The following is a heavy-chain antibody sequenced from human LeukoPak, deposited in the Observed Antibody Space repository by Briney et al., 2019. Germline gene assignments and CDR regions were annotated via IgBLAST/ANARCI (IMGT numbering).Heavy chain of an antibody. V-gene: IGHV4-34*01. J-gene: IGHJ6*03. D-gene: IGHD2-2*01. Sequence: SETLSLTCAVYGGSFSGYYWSWIRQPPGKGLEWIGEINHSGSTNYNPSLKSRVTISVDTSKNQLTLKLSSVTAADTAVYYCARRAVPAAIRGYMDVWGKGTTVTVSS. CDR2: INHSGST. CDR3: ARRAVPAAIRGYMDV. CDR1: GGSFSGYY.